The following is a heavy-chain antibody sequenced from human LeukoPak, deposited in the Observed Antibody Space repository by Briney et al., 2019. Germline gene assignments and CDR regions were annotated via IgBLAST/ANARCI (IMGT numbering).Heavy chain of an antibody. Sequence: PGGTLRLSCAASGFTFSSYGMSWVRQAPGKGLEWVSAISGSGGSTYYADSVKGRFTISRDNSKNTLYLQMNSLRAEDTAVYYCATRYSGSYYGSGYYYYMDVWGKGTTVTISS. CDR2: ISGSGGST. CDR3: ATRYSGSYYGSGYYYYMDV. D-gene: IGHD1-26*01. J-gene: IGHJ6*03. CDR1: GFTFSSYG. V-gene: IGHV3-23*01.